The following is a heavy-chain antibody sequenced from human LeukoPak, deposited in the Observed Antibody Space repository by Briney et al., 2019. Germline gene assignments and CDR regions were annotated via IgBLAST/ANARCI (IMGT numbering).Heavy chain of an antibody. D-gene: IGHD3-10*01. Sequence: QPGGSLRLSCAASGFTFSSYGMHWVRQAPGKGLEWAAFIRYDGSNKYYADSVKGRFTISRDNSKNTLYLQMNSLRAEDTAVYYCAKVPLRDRGIFDYWGQGTLVTVSS. V-gene: IGHV3-30*02. CDR2: IRYDGSNK. CDR3: AKVPLRDRGIFDY. J-gene: IGHJ4*02. CDR1: GFTFSSYG.